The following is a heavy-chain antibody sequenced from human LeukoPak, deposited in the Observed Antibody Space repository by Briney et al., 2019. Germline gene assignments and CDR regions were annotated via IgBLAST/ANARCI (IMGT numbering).Heavy chain of an antibody. Sequence: PGGSLRLSCAASGFTFSSNWMSWVRQAPGKGLEWVSHITHTTETIYYADCVRGRFTISRDNAKNSLYLQMNSLRAEDAAVYYCARDKGASYGMDVWGHGTTVTVSS. V-gene: IGHV3-48*01. CDR1: GFTFSSNW. D-gene: IGHD3-16*01. CDR2: ITHTTETI. CDR3: ARDKGASYGMDV. J-gene: IGHJ6*02.